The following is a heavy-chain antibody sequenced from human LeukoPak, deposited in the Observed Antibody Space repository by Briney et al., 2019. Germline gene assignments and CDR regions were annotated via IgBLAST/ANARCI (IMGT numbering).Heavy chain of an antibody. CDR1: GFTFSSYE. V-gene: IGHV3-48*03. CDR3: AGFSGWYRTFDY. CDR2: ISSSGSTI. D-gene: IGHD6-19*01. Sequence: GGSLRLSCAASGFTFSSYEMNWVRQAPGKGLEWVSYISSSGSTIYYADSVKGRFTISRDNAKNSLYLQMNSLRAEDTAVYYCAGFSGWYRTFDYWGQETLVTVSS. J-gene: IGHJ4*02.